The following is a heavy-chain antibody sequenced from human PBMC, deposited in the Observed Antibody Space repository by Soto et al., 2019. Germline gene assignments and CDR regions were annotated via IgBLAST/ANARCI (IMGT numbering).Heavy chain of an antibody. CDR1: GFTFSSYV. Sequence: GGSLRLSCAASGFTFSSYVMHWVRQAPGKGLEWVAVISYDGSNKYYADSVKGRFTISRDNSKNTLYLQMNSLRAEDTAVYYCANSRGYSYGWSKYYYGMDVWGQGTPVTVSS. J-gene: IGHJ6*02. CDR2: ISYDGSNK. D-gene: IGHD5-18*01. CDR3: ANSRGYSYGWSKYYYGMDV. V-gene: IGHV3-30*18.